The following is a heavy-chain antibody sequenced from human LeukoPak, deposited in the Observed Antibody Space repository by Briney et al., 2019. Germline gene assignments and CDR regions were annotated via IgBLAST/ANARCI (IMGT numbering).Heavy chain of an antibody. Sequence: GGSLRLSCAASGFTFTTYWMHWVRQAPGKGLVWVSHINSDGSITSYADSVKGRFTISRDNAKNTLYLQMNSLRAEDTAVYYCARDAVGTANAVWGQGTTVTVSS. J-gene: IGHJ6*02. V-gene: IGHV3-74*01. D-gene: IGHD5-18*01. CDR2: INSDGSIT. CDR3: ARDAVGTANAV. CDR1: GFTFTTYW.